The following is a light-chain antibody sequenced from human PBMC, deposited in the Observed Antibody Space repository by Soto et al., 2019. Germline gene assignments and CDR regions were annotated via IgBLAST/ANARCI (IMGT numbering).Light chain of an antibody. CDR1: DPNIGRNT. CDR3: AARDDSLNGVA. CDR2: NTD. V-gene: IGLV1-44*01. J-gene: IGLJ3*02. Sequence: QSVLTQPPSVSGTPGQTVSISCSGSDPNIGRNTVNWYQQVPGTAPKLLIYNTDQRPSGVPDRFSGSKSVTSASLAISGLQSGDECDYYCAARDDSLNGVAFGGGTKVTVL.